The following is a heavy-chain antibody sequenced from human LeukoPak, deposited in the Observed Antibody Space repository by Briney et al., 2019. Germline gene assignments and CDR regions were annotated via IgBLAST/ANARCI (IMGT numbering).Heavy chain of an antibody. Sequence: SGGSLRLSCAASGFTFSSHAMSWVRQAPGKGLEWVSAISGSGGSTYYADSVKGRFTISRDNSKNTLYLQMNSLRAEDTAVYYCARDDDYGDYVGFDYWGQGTLVTVSS. D-gene: IGHD4-17*01. CDR3: ARDDDYGDYVGFDY. CDR1: GFTFSSHA. V-gene: IGHV3-23*01. J-gene: IGHJ4*02. CDR2: ISGSGGST.